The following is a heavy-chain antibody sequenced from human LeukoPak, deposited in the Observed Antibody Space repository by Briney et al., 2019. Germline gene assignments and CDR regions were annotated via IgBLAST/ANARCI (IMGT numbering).Heavy chain of an antibody. Sequence: GGSLRLSCAASGFIFSSFDMNWVRQAPGKGLEWVSSISSSSTYMYYADSVKGRFTISRDNGKNSLYLQMNSLRAEDTAVYYCASWYSGSYYVIDYWGQGTLVTVSS. CDR1: GFIFSSFD. D-gene: IGHD1-26*01. J-gene: IGHJ4*02. V-gene: IGHV3-21*01. CDR2: ISSSSTYM. CDR3: ASWYSGSYYVIDY.